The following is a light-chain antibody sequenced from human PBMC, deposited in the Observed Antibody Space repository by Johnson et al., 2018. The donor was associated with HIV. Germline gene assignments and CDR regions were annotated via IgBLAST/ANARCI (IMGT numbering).Light chain of an antibody. V-gene: IGLV1-51*01. CDR1: SSNIGNND. J-gene: IGLJ1*01. Sequence: QSVLTQPPLVSVASGQKVTISCSGSSSNIGNNDVSWYQQLPGTGPKVLIYDNNKRPSGIHDRLPGSKSGTSANLSIPGLQTGDEADYYCETWDSSLSAYAFGTGTKVTVL. CDR2: DNN. CDR3: ETWDSSLSAYA.